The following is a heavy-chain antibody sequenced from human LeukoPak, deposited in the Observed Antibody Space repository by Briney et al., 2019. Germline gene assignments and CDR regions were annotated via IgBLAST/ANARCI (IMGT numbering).Heavy chain of an antibody. J-gene: IGHJ5*02. CDR1: GFTFSSYA. Sequence: PGGSLRLSCAASGFTFSSYAMHWVRQAPGKGLEWVAVISYDGSNKYYADSVKGRFTISRDNSKNTLYLQMNSLRAEDTALYYCAKDRGSTSRGTWFDPWGQGTRVTVSS. V-gene: IGHV3-30-3*01. D-gene: IGHD2-2*01. CDR3: AKDRGSTSRGTWFDP. CDR2: ISYDGSNK.